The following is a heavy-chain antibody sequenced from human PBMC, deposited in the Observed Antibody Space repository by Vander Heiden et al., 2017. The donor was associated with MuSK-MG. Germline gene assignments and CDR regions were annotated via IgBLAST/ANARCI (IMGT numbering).Heavy chain of an antibody. V-gene: IGHV1-8*02. D-gene: IGHD3-3*01. Sequence: QVQQVQSGAEVKKPRDSVKVSCKASGYTFTSYDINWVRQATAQWLEWMGWMNPNRGNTGYAQKFQGRVTMTRNTSISTAYMELSSLRSEDTAVYYCARAPYDFWSGYPLYYYYYMDVWGKGTTVTVSS. CDR3: ARAPYDFWSGYPLYYYYYMDV. CDR2: MNPNRGNT. J-gene: IGHJ6*03. CDR1: GYTFTSYD.